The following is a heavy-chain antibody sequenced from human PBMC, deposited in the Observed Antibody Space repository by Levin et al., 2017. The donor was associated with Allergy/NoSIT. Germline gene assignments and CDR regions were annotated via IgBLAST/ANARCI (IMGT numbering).Heavy chain of an antibody. CDR1: GFTFSSYA. V-gene: IGHV3-23*01. Sequence: PLKVSCAASGFTFSSYAMSWVRQAPGKGLEWVSAISVSGGSTYYADSVKGRFTISRDNSKNTLYLQMNSLRAEDTAVYYCAKLYSGYDFFDYWGQGTLVTVSS. CDR2: ISVSGGST. J-gene: IGHJ4*02. CDR3: AKLYSGYDFFDY. D-gene: IGHD5-12*01.